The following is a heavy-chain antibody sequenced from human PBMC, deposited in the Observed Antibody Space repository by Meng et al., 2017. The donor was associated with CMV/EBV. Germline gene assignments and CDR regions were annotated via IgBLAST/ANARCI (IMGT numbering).Heavy chain of an antibody. V-gene: IGHV3-53*01. CDR3: ARDGNYHGV. D-gene: IGHD1-7*01. CDR1: GFTVSNNY. J-gene: IGHJ4*02. CDR2: IYSEGTT. Sequence: QVVGPGGGLIQPGGSLRLSCAASGFTVSNNYMRWFRQAPGKGLEWVSLIYSEGTTDYADSVKGRFTISRDNSKNTLYLQMNSLRAEDTAVYYCARDGNYHGVWGQGTLVTVSS.